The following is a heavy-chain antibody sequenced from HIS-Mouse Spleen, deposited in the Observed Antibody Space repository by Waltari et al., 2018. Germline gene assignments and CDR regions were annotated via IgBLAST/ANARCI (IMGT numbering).Heavy chain of an antibody. CDR3: AREIPYSSSWYDWYFDL. D-gene: IGHD6-13*01. CDR1: GGSISSSSYY. CDR2: IYYSGRT. Sequence: QLQLQESGPGLVKPSETLSLTCTVSGGSISSSSYYWGWIRQPQGKGLEWSGSIYYSGRTHYIPSLKVQVTISVDTSKHQFSLTLSSVTAADTAVYYCAREIPYSSSWYDWYFDLWGRGTLVTVSS. V-gene: IGHV4-39*07. J-gene: IGHJ2*01.